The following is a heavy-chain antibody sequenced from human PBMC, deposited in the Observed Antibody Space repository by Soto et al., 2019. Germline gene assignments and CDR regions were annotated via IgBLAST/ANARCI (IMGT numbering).Heavy chain of an antibody. V-gene: IGHV4-31*03. Sequence: SETLSLTCTVSGGSISSGGYYWSWIRQHLGKGLEWIGYIYYSGSTYYNPSLKSRVTISVDTSKNQFSLKLSSVTAADTAVYYCARVCGGDCHYGMAVWGQGTTVTVSS. CDR1: GGSISSGGYY. CDR3: ARVCGGDCHYGMAV. CDR2: IYYSGST. D-gene: IGHD2-21*02. J-gene: IGHJ6*02.